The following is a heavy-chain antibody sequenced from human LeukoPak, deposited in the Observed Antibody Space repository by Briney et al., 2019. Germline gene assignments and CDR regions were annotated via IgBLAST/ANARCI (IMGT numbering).Heavy chain of an antibody. CDR3: ARGNHHGSGSYDY. V-gene: IGHV3-30-3*01. J-gene: IGHJ4*02. D-gene: IGHD3-10*01. CDR1: GFTFSSYT. Sequence: GGSLRLSCAASGFTFSSYTMHWVRQAPGKGLEWVAVISYDGSNKYFADSVKGRFTISRDDSKNTMYLQMSSLRGEDTAVYYCARGNHHGSGSYDYWGQGTLVTVSS. CDR2: ISYDGSNK.